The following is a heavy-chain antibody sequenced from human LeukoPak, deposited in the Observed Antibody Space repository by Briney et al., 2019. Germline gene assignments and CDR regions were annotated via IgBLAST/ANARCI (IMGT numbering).Heavy chain of an antibody. CDR1: GFTFSSYA. CDR3: AKDRASVVTGYFDY. CDR2: ISGSGGST. J-gene: IGHJ4*02. D-gene: IGHD2-21*02. V-gene: IGHV3-23*01. Sequence: GGSLRLSCAASGFTFSSYAMSWVRQAPGKGLECVSAISGSGGSTYYADSVKGRFTISRDNSKNTLYLQVTSLSAEDTAVYYRAKDRASVVTGYFDYWGQGTLVTVSS.